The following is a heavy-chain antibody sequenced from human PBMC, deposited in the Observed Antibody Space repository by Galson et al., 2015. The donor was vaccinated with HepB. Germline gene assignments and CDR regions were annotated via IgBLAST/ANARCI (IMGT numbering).Heavy chain of an antibody. J-gene: IGHJ6*03. CDR3: VGGTTVTTGYYYYYMDV. CDR2: ISSSSSYI. CDR1: GFTFSDHY. D-gene: IGHD4-17*01. V-gene: IGHV3-21*01. Sequence: SLRLSCAASGFTFSDHYMNWVRQAPGKGLERVSSISSSSSYIYYADSVKGRFTISRDNAKNSLYLQMNSLRAEDTAVYYCVGGTTVTTGYYYYYMDVWGKGTTVTVSS.